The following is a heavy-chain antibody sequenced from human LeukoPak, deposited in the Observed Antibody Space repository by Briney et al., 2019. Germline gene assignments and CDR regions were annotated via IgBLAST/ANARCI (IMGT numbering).Heavy chain of an antibody. CDR1: GGTFSSYA. D-gene: IGHD2-21*02. CDR3: ASIVVVTAQAFDY. Sequence: GASVKVSCKASGGTFSSYAISWVRQAPGQGLEWMGRIIPILGIANYAQKFQGRVTITADKSTSTAYMELSSLRSEDTAVYYCASIVVVTAQAFDYWAREPWSPSPQ. V-gene: IGHV1-69*04. J-gene: IGHJ4*02. CDR2: IIPILGIA.